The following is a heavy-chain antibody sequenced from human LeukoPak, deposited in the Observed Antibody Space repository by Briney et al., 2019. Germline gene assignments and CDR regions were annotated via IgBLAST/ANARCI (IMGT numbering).Heavy chain of an antibody. CDR2: IYYSGST. V-gene: IGHV4-39*01. D-gene: IGHD6-13*01. CDR1: GGSISSNSYY. CDR3: ARRGSSWEFTYYFDY. J-gene: IGHJ4*02. Sequence: PSETLSLTWTVSGGSISSNSYYWGWIRQPPGKGLEWIGSIYYSGSTYYNPSLKSRVTISVDTSKNQFSLKLSSVTAADTAVYYCARRGSSWEFTYYFDYWGQGTLVTVSS.